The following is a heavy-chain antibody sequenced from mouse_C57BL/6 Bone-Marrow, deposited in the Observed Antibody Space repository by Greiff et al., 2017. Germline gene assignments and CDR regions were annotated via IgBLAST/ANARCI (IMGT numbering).Heavy chain of an antibody. Sequence: VQLQESDAELVKPGASVKISCKVSGYTFTDHTIHWMKQRPEQGLEWIGYIYPRDGSTKYNEKFKGKATLTADKSSSTAYMQLNSLTSEDSAVYFCARKRAGTLAWFAYWGKGTLVTVSA. CDR2: IYPRDGST. J-gene: IGHJ3*01. CDR1: GYTFTDHT. CDR3: ARKRAGTLAWFAY. D-gene: IGHD3-3*01. V-gene: IGHV1-78*01.